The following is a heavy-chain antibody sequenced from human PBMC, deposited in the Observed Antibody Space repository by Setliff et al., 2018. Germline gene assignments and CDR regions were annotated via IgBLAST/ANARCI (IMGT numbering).Heavy chain of an antibody. CDR3: ARGRNVAARLLDS. CDR2: INHRGST. J-gene: IGHJ4*02. Sequence: SETLSLTCAAYGGTFSDYYWTWIRQPPGKGLEWVGEINHRGSTNYNPSLKSRVTIAVDTSKDQFSLKLISMTAADTAVYYWARGRNVAARLLDSWGQGTLVTVSS. D-gene: IGHD6-6*01. V-gene: IGHV4-34*01. CDR1: GGTFSDYY.